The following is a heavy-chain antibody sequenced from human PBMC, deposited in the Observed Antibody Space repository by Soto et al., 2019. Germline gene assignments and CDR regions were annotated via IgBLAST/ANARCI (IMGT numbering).Heavy chain of an antibody. CDR3: ATGRGYYPGYFQH. D-gene: IGHD3-22*01. J-gene: IGHJ1*01. Sequence: ASVKVSCKASGYTFTGYYIHWVRQAPGQGLEWMGWINPNSGGTNYAQKFQGRVTMTRDTSISTAYMELTRLTSDDTAVYYCATGRGYYPGYFQHWGQGTLVTVSS. CDR2: INPNSGGT. CDR1: GYTFTGYY. V-gene: IGHV1-2*02.